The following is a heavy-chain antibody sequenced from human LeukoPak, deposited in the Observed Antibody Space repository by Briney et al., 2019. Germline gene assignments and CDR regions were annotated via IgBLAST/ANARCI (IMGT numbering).Heavy chain of an antibody. V-gene: IGHV3-33*01. CDR2: IWYDGGNK. J-gene: IGHJ4*02. CDR3: ARDAPSRSSSSGFDY. D-gene: IGHD6-6*01. Sequence: GRSLRLSCAASGFTFSSYGMHWVRQAPGKGLEWVAVIWYDGGNKYYADSVKGRFTISRDNSKNTLYLQMNSLRADDTAVYYCARDAPSRSSSSGFDYWGQGTLVTVSS. CDR1: GFTFSSYG.